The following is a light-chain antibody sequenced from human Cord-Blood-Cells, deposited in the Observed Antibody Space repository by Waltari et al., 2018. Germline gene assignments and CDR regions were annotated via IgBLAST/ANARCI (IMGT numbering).Light chain of an antibody. CDR1: QSISSY. J-gene: IGKJ1*01. Sequence: DFQMTQPPSSPPASVGDSVTITWRASQSISSYLTWYQQKPGKAPKLLSYAASSLQSGCPPRFSGSGSGTDFTLTISSLQPEDFATYYCQQSYITPTFGQGTKVEIK. CDR3: QQSYITPT. CDR2: AAS. V-gene: IGKV1-39*01.